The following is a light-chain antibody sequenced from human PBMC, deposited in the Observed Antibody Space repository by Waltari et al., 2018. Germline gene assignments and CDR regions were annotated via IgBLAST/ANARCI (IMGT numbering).Light chain of an antibody. V-gene: IGLV1-44*01. CDR1: STNTGNST. CDR2: SNN. Sequence: QSVLTQPPSASGTPGQRVTISCSGSSTNTGNSTGNWHQHRPGPAPKLLIYSNNQRPSGVPDRFSGSKSGTSASLAISGLQSEDEADYYCAAWDDSLNGPYVFGTGTKVTVL. J-gene: IGLJ1*01. CDR3: AAWDDSLNGPYV.